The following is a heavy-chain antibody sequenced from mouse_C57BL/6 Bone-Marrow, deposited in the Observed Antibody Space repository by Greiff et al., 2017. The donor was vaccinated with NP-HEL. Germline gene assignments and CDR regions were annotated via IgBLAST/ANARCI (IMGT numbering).Heavy chain of an antibody. V-gene: IGHV1-81*01. CDR3: ARSADYEDYAMDY. J-gene: IGHJ4*01. CDR2: IYPRSGNT. D-gene: IGHD2-4*01. Sequence: VQLVESGAELARPGASVKLSCKASGYTFTSYGISWVKQRTGQGLEWIGEIYPRSGNTYYNEKFKGKATLTADKSSSTAYMELRSLTSEDSAVYFCARSADYEDYAMDYWGQGTSVTVSS. CDR1: GYTFTSYG.